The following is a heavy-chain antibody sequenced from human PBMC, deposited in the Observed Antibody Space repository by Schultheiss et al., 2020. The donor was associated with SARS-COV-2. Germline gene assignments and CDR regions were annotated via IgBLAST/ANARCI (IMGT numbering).Heavy chain of an antibody. CDR2: INPNSGGT. V-gene: IGHV1-2*02. CDR1: GYTFTGYY. D-gene: IGHD1-26*01. J-gene: IGHJ1*01. CDR3: ARIGRYSGSYGY. Sequence: ASVKVSCKASGYTFTGYYMHWVRQAPGQGLEWMGWINPNSGGTNYAQKFQGRVTMTRNTSISTAYMELSSLRSEDTAVYYCARIGRYSGSYGYWGQGTLVTVSS.